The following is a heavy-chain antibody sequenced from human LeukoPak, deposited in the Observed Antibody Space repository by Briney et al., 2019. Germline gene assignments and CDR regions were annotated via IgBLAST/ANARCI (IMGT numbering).Heavy chain of an antibody. D-gene: IGHD2-21*02. J-gene: IGHJ4*02. CDR2: ISYDGSDK. CDR3: AKDISGGDCPDY. V-gene: IGHV3-30*18. CDR1: AFTFSSYG. Sequence: PGGSLRLSCAASAFTFSSYGMHWVRQAPGKGLEWVAVISYDGSDKYYADSVKGRFTISRDNSKNTVYLQMNNLRGDDTAVYYCAKDISGGDCPDYWGQGTLVTVS.